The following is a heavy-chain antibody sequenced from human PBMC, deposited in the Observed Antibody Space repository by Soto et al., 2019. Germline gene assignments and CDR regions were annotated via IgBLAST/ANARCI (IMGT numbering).Heavy chain of an antibody. CDR3: ARGVYGAYLDY. CDR1: GYSISSGYY. J-gene: IGHJ4*02. CDR2: IYHSGRT. D-gene: IGHD3-10*01. Sequence: SETLSLTCAVSGYSISSGYYWGWIRQPPGKGLEWIGSIYHSGRTEYKPSLASRVTLSLDSSQNQFSLTLRSVTTADRALYFCARGVYGAYLDYWGQGIPVTVSS. V-gene: IGHV4-38-2*01.